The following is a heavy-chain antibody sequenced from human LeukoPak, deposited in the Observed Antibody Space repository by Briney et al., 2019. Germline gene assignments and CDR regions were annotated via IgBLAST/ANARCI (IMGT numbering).Heavy chain of an antibody. CDR3: ARADYSSSAGTYYYYGMDV. CDR2: INPSGGST. Sequence: ASVKVSCKASGYTFTNYYIHWVRQAPGQGPEWMGIINPSGGSTSYAQKFQGRVTMTRDTSTSTVYMEPSSLRSEDTAVYYCARADYSSSAGTYYYYGMDVWGQGTTVTVSS. CDR1: GYTFTNYY. D-gene: IGHD6-6*01. V-gene: IGHV1-46*01. J-gene: IGHJ6*02.